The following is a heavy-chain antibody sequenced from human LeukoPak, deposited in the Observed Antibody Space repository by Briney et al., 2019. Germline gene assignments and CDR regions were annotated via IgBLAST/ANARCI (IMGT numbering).Heavy chain of an antibody. J-gene: IGHJ3*02. D-gene: IGHD3/OR15-3a*01. V-gene: IGHV3-23*01. CDR2: ISGGGGST. Sequence: GGSLRLSCAASGFTFSSYAMSWVRQAPGKGLEWVSSISGGGGSTYYADSVKGRFTISRDNSKNTLNLQMSSLRAEDTAVYYCARDWTKGLDDAFDIWGQGTMVTVSS. CDR1: GFTFSSYA. CDR3: ARDWTKGLDDAFDI.